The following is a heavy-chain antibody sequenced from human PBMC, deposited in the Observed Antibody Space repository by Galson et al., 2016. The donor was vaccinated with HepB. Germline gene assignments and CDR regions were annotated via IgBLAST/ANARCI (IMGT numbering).Heavy chain of an antibody. CDR1: GLSFSVRG. J-gene: IGHJ5*01. V-gene: IGHV3-33*01. D-gene: IGHD2-15*01. Sequence: SLRLSCATSGLSFSVRGMHWVRQAPGKGLEWVAVIWNDGRTTYYGDSVKGRFIISRDNSRETLYLQMNSLRVDDTAIYYCATDGPPTVAVGAALDSWGQGTLVTVSS. CDR2: IWNDGRTT. CDR3: ATDGPPTVAVGAALDS.